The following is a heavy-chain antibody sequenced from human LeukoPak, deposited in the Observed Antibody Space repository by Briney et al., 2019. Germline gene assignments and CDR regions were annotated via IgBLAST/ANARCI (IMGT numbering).Heavy chain of an antibody. V-gene: IGHV4-34*01. J-gene: IGHJ4*02. Sequence: SETLSLTCAVYGGSFSGYYWSWIRQPPGKGLEWIGEINHSGSTNYNPSLKSRVTISVDTSKNQFSLKLSSVTAADTAVYYCARVGGYCSSTSCYRYFDYWGQGTLVTVSS. CDR2: INHSGST. CDR3: ARVGGYCSSTSCYRYFDY. CDR1: GGSFSGYY. D-gene: IGHD2-2*01.